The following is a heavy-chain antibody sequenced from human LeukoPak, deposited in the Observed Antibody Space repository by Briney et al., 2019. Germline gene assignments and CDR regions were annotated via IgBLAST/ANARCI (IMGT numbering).Heavy chain of an antibody. J-gene: IGHJ4*02. D-gene: IGHD5-24*01. V-gene: IGHV3-7*04. CDR2: IKQDASKK. CDR3: TRVGYIDEGIDY. Sequence: PGGSLRLSCVASGFPFSSYWMTWVRQAPGKGLEWVANIKQDASKKFYVDSVKGRFTISRDNAKNSLYLQMNSLRAEDTAIYYCTRVGYIDEGIDYWGQGTLVTVSS. CDR1: GFPFSSYW.